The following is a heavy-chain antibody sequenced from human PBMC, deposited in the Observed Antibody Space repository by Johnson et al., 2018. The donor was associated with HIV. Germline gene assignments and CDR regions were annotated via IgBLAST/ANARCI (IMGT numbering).Heavy chain of an antibody. V-gene: IGHV3-20*04. CDR3: ARDWDYYDASGYYYANMVDAFDV. J-gene: IGHJ3*01. CDR2: IAWNGATT. CDR1: GFTFDDYG. D-gene: IGHD3-22*01. Sequence: VQLVESGGGVVQPGGSLRLSCAASGFTFDDYGMSWVRQAPGKGLEWVSGIAWNGATTGYADSVKGRFTISRDNVKKSLYLQMNDLRAEDTALYYCARDWDYYDASGYYYANMVDAFDVWGQGTVVTVSS.